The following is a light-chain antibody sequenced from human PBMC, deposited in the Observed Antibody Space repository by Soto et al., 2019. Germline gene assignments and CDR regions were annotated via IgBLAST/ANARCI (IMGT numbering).Light chain of an antibody. V-gene: IGKV3-15*01. CDR3: QQYKTWLT. J-gene: IGKJ4*01. CDR2: GVA. CDR1: QSVDYN. Sequence: EVVLTQSPATLSVSPGERVTLSCRASQSVDYNLAWYQQKPGQAPRLLIYGVATRATGIPARFSGSASGTESTLTISSLQSEDFAIYYCQQYKTWLTFGGGTKVDIK.